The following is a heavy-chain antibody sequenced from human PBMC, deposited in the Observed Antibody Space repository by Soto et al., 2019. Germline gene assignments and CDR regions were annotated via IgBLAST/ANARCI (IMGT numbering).Heavy chain of an antibody. Sequence: KPSETLSLTCTVSGGSISSYYWNWIRQPPGRGLEWIGYIYHSGSTSYNPSLKSRVTISVDMSKSQVSLKVSSVTAADTAVYYCARGLSYYDTTGYYSEPLDFWGPGTLVTVSS. V-gene: IGHV4-59*01. CDR2: IYHSGST. CDR3: ARGLSYYDTTGYYSEPLDF. J-gene: IGHJ4*02. D-gene: IGHD3-22*01. CDR1: GGSISSYY.